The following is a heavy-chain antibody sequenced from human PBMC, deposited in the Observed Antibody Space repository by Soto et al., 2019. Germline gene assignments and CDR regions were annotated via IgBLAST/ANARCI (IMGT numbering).Heavy chain of an antibody. Sequence: GASVKVSCKASGYTFTSYGISWVRQAPGQGLEWMGWISAYNGNTNYAQKLQGRVTMTTDTSTSTAYMELRSLRSDDTAVYYCASGRITIFGVVPNPNWFDPWGQGTLVTVSS. CDR1: GYTFTSYG. D-gene: IGHD3-3*01. V-gene: IGHV1-18*01. J-gene: IGHJ5*02. CDR2: ISAYNGNT. CDR3: ASGRITIFGVVPNPNWFDP.